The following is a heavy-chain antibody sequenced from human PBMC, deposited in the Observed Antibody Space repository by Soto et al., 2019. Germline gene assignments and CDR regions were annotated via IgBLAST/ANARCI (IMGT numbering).Heavy chain of an antibody. J-gene: IGHJ4*02. CDR2: ISYDGSNK. V-gene: IGHV3-30-3*01. CDR3: ARTPIDSSRSYYFDY. D-gene: IGHD3-10*01. CDR1: GFTFSSYA. Sequence: QVQLVESGGGVVQPGRSLRLSCAASGFTFSSYAMHWVRQAPGKGLEWVAVISYDGSNKYYADSVKGRFTISRDNSKNTLYLQMNSLRAEDTAVYYCARTPIDSSRSYYFDYWGQGTLVTVSS.